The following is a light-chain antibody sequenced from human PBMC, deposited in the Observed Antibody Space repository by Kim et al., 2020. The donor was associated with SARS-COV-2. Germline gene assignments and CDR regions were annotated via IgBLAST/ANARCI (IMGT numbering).Light chain of an antibody. V-gene: IGKV1-5*03. CDR1: QNINKW. CDR2: KAS. Sequence: DIQMTQSPSTLSASVGDRVTITCRASQNINKWLAWFQQKPGTAPKLLIYKASTLDSGVPSRFSGSGSGTEFTLTISSLQPDDFATYYCQQYNNYGTFGQGTKVDIK. J-gene: IGKJ1*01. CDR3: QQYNNYGT.